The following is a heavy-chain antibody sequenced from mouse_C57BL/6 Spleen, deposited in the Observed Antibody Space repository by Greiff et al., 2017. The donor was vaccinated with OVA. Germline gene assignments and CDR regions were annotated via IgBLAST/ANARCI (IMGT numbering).Heavy chain of an antibody. Sequence: QVQLQRSGPELVKPGASVKISCKASGYAFSSSWMNWVKQRPGKGLEWIGRIYPGDGDTNYNGKFKGKATLTADKSSSTAYMQLSSLTSEDSAVYFCASSDYGSRYYAMDYWGQGTSVTVSS. CDR2: IYPGDGDT. J-gene: IGHJ4*01. V-gene: IGHV1-82*01. D-gene: IGHD1-1*01. CDR1: GYAFSSSW. CDR3: ASSDYGSRYYAMDY.